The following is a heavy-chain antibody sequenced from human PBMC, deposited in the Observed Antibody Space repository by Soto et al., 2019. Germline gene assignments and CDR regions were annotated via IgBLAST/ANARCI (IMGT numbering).Heavy chain of an antibody. Sequence: QVQLQESGPGLVKPSQTLSLTCTVSGGSISSGDYYWSWIRQPPGKGLEWIGYIYYSGSTYYNPSLKSRVTISVDTSKNQFSVKLSSVSAADTAVYYCARDHGSRWEYSPLHYFDYWGQGTLVTVSS. CDR3: ARDHGSRWEYSPLHYFDY. J-gene: IGHJ4*02. V-gene: IGHV4-30-4*01. CDR2: IYYSGST. CDR1: GGSISSGDYY. D-gene: IGHD1-26*01.